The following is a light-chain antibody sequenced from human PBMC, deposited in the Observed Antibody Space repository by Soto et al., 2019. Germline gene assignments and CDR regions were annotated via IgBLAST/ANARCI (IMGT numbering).Light chain of an antibody. V-gene: IGLV1-40*01. CDR1: SSNIGAGYD. Sequence: QSVLTQPPSVSGAPGQRVTISCTGSSSNIGAGYDVHWYQQLPGAAPKLLISSNNQRPSGVPDRFSASKSGTSASLAITGLQAEDEADYYCQSYDSGLSVRCVFGTGTKVTVL. J-gene: IGLJ1*01. CDR2: SNN. CDR3: QSYDSGLSVRCV.